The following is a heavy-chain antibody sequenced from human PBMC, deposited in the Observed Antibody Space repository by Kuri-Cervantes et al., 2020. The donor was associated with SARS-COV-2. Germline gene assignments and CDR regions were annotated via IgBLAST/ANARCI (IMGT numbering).Heavy chain of an antibody. V-gene: IGHV4-38-2*01. CDR2: IYHSGST. Sequence: SETLSLTCAVSGYSISSGYYWGWIRQPPGKGLEWIGSIYHSGSTYYNPSLKSRVTISVDTSKNQFSLKLSSVTAADTAVYYCARSNYGDLYYFDYWGQGTLVTVSS. D-gene: IGHD4-11*01. CDR1: GYSISSGYY. J-gene: IGHJ4*02. CDR3: ARSNYGDLYYFDY.